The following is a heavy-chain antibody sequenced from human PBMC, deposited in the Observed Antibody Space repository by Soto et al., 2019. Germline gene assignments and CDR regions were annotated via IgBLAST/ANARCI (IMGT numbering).Heavy chain of an antibody. CDR2: IWYDGSNK. V-gene: IGHV3-33*01. D-gene: IGHD6-19*01. CDR1: GFTFSSYG. J-gene: IGHJ4*02. Sequence: ESGGGVVQPGRSLRLSCAASGFTFSSYGMHWVRQAPGMGLEWVAVIWYDGSNKYYADSVKGRFTISRDNSKNTLYLQMNSLRVEDTAVYYCARDRYSSGWYDLDYWGQGTLVTVSS. CDR3: ARDRYSSGWYDLDY.